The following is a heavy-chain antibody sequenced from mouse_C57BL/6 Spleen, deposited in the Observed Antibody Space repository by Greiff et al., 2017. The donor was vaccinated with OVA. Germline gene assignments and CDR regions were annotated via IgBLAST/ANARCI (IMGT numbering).Heavy chain of an antibody. Sequence: EVMLVESEGGLVQPGSSMKLSCTASGFTFSDYYMAWVRQVPEKGLEWVANINYDGSSTYYLDSLKSRFIISRDNAKNILYLQMSSLKSEDTATYYCATYDGYFAYWGQGTLVTVSA. D-gene: IGHD2-3*01. CDR3: ATYDGYFAY. CDR2: INYDGSST. J-gene: IGHJ3*01. V-gene: IGHV5-16*01. CDR1: GFTFSDYY.